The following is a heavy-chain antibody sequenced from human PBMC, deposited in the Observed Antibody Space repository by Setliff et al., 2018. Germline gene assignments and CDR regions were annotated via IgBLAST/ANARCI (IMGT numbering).Heavy chain of an antibody. D-gene: IGHD3-10*01. CDR3: ARAYYYGSGNSHKYYMDV. CDR1: GGSISSSY. CDR2: FYHSESM. J-gene: IGHJ6*03. Sequence: SETLSLTYNVSGGSISSSYWSWIRQSPGKGLEWIGYFYHSESMSYNPSLKGRVTMSVDTSNNQLSLKLTSVSAADTAVYYCARAYYYGSGNSHKYYMDVWGKGTAVTVS. V-gene: IGHV4-59*08.